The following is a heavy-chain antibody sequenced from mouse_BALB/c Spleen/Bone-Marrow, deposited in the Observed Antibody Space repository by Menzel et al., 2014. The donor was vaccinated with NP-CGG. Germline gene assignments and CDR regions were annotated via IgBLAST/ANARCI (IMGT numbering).Heavy chain of an antibody. CDR2: ISNGSSTI. CDR3: ARKGAMITHYYAMDY. J-gene: IGHJ4*01. D-gene: IGHD2-4*01. V-gene: IGHV5-17*02. CDR1: GFTFSSFG. Sequence: EVQLVESGGGLVQPGGSRKLSCAASGFTFSSFGMHWVRQAPEKGLEWVAYISNGSSTIYYADTVKGRFTISRDNPKNTLFLQTTSLRSEDTAMYYCARKGAMITHYYAMDYWGQGTSVTVSS.